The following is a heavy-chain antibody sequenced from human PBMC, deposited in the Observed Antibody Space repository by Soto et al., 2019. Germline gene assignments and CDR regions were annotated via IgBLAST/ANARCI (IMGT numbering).Heavy chain of an antibody. Sequence: PSETLSLTCTVSGGSISGYYWIWIRQPPGKGLEWIGSIFYTESTDYNPSLKSRVTISLDTSKNHFSLNLSSVTAADTAVYYCARVDRGAFDHWGQGTLVTVSS. CDR3: ARVDRGAFDH. D-gene: IGHD2-2*03. CDR2: IFYTEST. CDR1: GGSISGYY. V-gene: IGHV4-59*01. J-gene: IGHJ4*02.